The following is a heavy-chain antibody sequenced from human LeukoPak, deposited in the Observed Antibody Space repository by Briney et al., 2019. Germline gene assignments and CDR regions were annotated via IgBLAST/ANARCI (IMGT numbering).Heavy chain of an antibody. V-gene: IGHV3-23*01. CDR2: ITGSAGST. CDR3: AREGSDLDY. J-gene: IGHJ4*02. Sequence: GGSLRLSCAASGFTFSSYAMSWVRQAPGRGLEWVSTITGSAGSTSYADSVKGRFTISRDNAKNSLYLQMNSLRAEDTAVYYCAREGSDLDYWGQGTLVTVSS. CDR1: GFTFSSYA.